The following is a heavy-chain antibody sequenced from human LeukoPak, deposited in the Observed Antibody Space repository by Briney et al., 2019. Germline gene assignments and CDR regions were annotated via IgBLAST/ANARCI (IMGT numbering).Heavy chain of an antibody. CDR1: GFTFSSYA. Sequence: GGSLRLSCAASGFTFSSYAMHWVRQAPGKGLEWVAVISYDGSNKYYADSVKGRFTISRDNSKNTLYLQMNSLRAEDTAVYYCAKGGNSGYWGQGTLVTVSS. V-gene: IGHV3-30-3*01. J-gene: IGHJ4*02. CDR3: AKGGNSGY. CDR2: ISYDGSNK. D-gene: IGHD6-13*01.